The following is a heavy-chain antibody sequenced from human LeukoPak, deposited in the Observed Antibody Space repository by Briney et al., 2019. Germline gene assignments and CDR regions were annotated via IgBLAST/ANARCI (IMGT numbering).Heavy chain of an antibody. V-gene: IGHV3-23*01. D-gene: IGHD3-10*01. CDR1: GFTFSSYA. J-gene: IGHJ6*03. Sequence: PGGSLRLSCAASGFTFSSYAMSWVRQAPGKGLEWVSAISGSGGSTYYADSVKGRFTISRDNSKNTLYLQMNSLRAEDTAVYYCATFWGSGSYYYYMDVWGKGTTVTVSS. CDR3: ATFWGSGSYYYYMDV. CDR2: ISGSGGST.